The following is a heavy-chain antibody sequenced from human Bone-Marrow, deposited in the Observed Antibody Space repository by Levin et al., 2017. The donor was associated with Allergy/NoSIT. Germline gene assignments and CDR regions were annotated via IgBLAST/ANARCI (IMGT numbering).Heavy chain of an antibody. CDR3: VRDDNLTGYQRFGAMDV. CDR2: INAVSSHI. J-gene: IGHJ6*02. CDR1: GFTFSSYA. V-gene: IGHV3-21*01. Sequence: GGSLRLSCAASGFTFSSYALNWVRQAPGKGLEWVSSINAVSSHIYSAHSVRGRFTISRDNARNSLYLQMSSLRPEDTAVYYCVRDDNLTGYQRFGAMDVWGQGTTVTVSS. D-gene: IGHD3-9*01.